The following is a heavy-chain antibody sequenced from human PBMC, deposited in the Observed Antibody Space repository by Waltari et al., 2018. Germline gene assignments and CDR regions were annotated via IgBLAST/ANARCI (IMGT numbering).Heavy chain of an antibody. CDR2: IIPIFGTA. D-gene: IGHD3-16*01. J-gene: IGHJ6*02. CDR3: ARDDGGSYYYGMDV. Sequence: QGLEWMGGIIPIFGTANYAQKFQGRVTITADESTSTAYMELRSLRSEDTAVYYCARDDGGSYYYGMDVWGQGTTVTVSS. V-gene: IGHV1-69*01.